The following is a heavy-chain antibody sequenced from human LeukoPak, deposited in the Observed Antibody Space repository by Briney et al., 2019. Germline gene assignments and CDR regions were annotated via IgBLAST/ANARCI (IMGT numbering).Heavy chain of an antibody. CDR2: INPNSGGT. D-gene: IGHD2-2*02. J-gene: IGHJ6*03. CDR1: GYTFTGYY. CDR3: ATGYCSSTSCYRGLLDYYYYMDV. V-gene: IGHV1-2*02. Sequence: ASVKVSCKASGYTFTGYYMHWVRQAPGQGLEWTGWINPNSGGTNYAQKFQGRVTMTRDTSISTAYMELSRLRSDDTAVYYCATGYCSSTSCYRGLLDYYYYMDVWGKGTTVTVSS.